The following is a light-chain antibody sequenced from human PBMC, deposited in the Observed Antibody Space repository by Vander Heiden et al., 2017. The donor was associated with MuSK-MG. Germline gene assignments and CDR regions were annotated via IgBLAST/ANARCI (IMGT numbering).Light chain of an antibody. J-gene: IGLJ2*01. CDR3: HSSDSSGAYAL. V-gene: IGLV3-25*03. CDR1: ALPKQY. Sequence: SYKLTQPPSVSVSPGQTARITCSGDALPKQYAHWYQQKPGQAPVLMVFMDSERPSVIPERFSGSKSGTLVTLTISGVRVEDEADYHCHSSDSSGAYALFGGGTKLTVL. CDR2: MDS.